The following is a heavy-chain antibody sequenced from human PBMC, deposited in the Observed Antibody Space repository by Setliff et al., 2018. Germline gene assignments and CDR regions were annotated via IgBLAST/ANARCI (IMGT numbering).Heavy chain of an antibody. CDR1: GYAFSTYG. J-gene: IGHJ3*01. Sequence: ASVKVSCKASGYAFSTYGLHWVRQAPGQGPEWMGMIITNTGKTSYAQKFQGRVIMTTDTSTGTGYMELRSLRSDDTAVYFCARFGGSCSSSSCYASDLWGQGTMVTVSS. D-gene: IGHD2-2*01. V-gene: IGHV1-18*01. CDR2: IITNTGKT. CDR3: ARFGGSCSSSSCYASDL.